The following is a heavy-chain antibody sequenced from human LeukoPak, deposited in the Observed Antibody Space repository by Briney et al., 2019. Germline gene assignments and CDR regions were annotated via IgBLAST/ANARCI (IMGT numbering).Heavy chain of an antibody. V-gene: IGHV3-23*01. D-gene: IGHD1-26*01. J-gene: IGHJ4*02. CDR1: GFTLSSYA. Sequence: GSLRLSCAHSGFTLSSYAMSWVRQAPGRRLEWVSAICGSGGSTYYAESVKGRFTISRDNSKNTLYMQMNSLRAEDTAVYYCAKEYSGSYSGDYWGQGTLVTVSS. CDR2: ICGSGGST. CDR3: AKEYSGSYSGDY.